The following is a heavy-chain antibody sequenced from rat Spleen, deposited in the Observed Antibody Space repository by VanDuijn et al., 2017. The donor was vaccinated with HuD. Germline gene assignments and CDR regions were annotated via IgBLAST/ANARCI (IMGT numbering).Heavy chain of an antibody. CDR2: IWGDGNT. J-gene: IGHJ2*01. D-gene: IGHD4-2*01. Sequence: QVQLKESGPGLVQPSQTLSLTCTVSGLSLTSNSVSWIRQLPGKGLEWMGVIWGDGNTAFSSALKSRLSISRDTSKSQVFLKMNNLQTEDTATYYCARDRTGPFDYWGQGVMVTVSS. V-gene: IGHV2-47*01. CDR1: GLSLTSNS. CDR3: ARDRTGPFDY.